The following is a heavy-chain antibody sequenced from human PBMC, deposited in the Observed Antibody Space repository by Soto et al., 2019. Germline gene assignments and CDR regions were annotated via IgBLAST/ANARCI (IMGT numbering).Heavy chain of an antibody. V-gene: IGHV3-74*01. CDR2: INMDGSST. CDR3: ARGPRGVYGNAY. CDR1: GFTFSNDW. J-gene: IGHJ4*02. D-gene: IGHD2-8*02. Sequence: EVQLVESGGGLVQPGGSLRLSCAASGFTFSNDWMHWVRQAAGKGLVWVSRINMDGSSTNYADSVKGRFTISRDNAKNTLYLQMNSLRVDDTAIYFCARGPRGVYGNAYWGQGALVTVSS.